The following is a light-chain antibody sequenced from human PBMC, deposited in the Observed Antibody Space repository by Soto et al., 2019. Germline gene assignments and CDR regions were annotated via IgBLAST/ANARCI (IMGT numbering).Light chain of an antibody. J-gene: IGKJ5*01. CDR2: AAS. CDR3: ALSYSTPFT. V-gene: IGKV1-27*01. CDR1: QGIRNY. Sequence: DNQMTHAPSSQCADVGDRGSSNRRANQGIRNYLAWYQQKPGKAPKVLIYAASTLQPGVPSRFSGSGSGTDFTLTISCLESEDLPTCYSALSYSTPFTFGPGTRVEIK.